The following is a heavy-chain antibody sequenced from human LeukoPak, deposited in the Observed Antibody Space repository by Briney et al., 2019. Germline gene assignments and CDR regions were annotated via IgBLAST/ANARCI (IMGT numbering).Heavy chain of an antibody. J-gene: IGHJ4*02. CDR2: INPNSGGT. Sequence: ASVNASCKASGYTFTGYYMHWVRQAPGQGLEWMGWINPNSGGTNYAQKFQGWVTMTRDTSISTAYMELSRLRSDDTAVYYCARGSNYYGSGTLYDYWGQGTLVTVSS. CDR3: ARGSNYYGSGTLYDY. V-gene: IGHV1-2*04. D-gene: IGHD3-10*01. CDR1: GYTFTGYY.